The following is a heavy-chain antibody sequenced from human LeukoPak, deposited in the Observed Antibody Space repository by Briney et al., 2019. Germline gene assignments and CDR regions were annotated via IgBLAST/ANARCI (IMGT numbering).Heavy chain of an antibody. V-gene: IGHV1-2*04. Sequence: ASVKVSCKASGYTFTGYYMHWVRQAPGQGLEWMGWINPNSGGTNYAQKFQGWVTMTRDTSISTAYMELSRLRSDDTAVYHCARHGIVDSSRKYYFDYWGQGTLVTVSS. D-gene: IGHD6-13*01. CDR2: INPNSGGT. CDR1: GYTFTGYY. CDR3: ARHGIVDSSRKYYFDY. J-gene: IGHJ4*02.